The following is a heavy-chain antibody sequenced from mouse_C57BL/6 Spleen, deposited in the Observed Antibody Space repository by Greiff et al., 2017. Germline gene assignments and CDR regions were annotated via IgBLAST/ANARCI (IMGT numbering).Heavy chain of an antibody. CDR2: IYPGDGDT. J-gene: IGHJ1*03. CDR3: ARSTIYYYGSSYWWYFDV. CDR1: GYAFSSSW. V-gene: IGHV1-82*01. D-gene: IGHD1-1*01. Sequence: VMLVESGPELVKPGASVKISCKASGYAFSSSWMNWVKQRPGKGLEWIGRIYPGDGDTNYNGKFKGKATLTADKSSSTAYMQLSSLTSEDSAVYFCARSTIYYYGSSYWWYFDVWGTGTTVTVSS.